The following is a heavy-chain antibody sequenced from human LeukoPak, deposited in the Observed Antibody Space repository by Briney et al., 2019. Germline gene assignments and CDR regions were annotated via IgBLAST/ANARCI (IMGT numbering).Heavy chain of an antibody. J-gene: IGHJ3*02. D-gene: IGHD1-14*01. CDR2: IYYSGNT. V-gene: IGHV4-59*01. Sequence: PSETLSLTCTVSGGSISSYYWSWIRQPPGKGLEWIGYIYYSGNTSYNPSLKSRVTMSVDTSKNQFSLKLSSVTAADTAVYYCATGRQGTYAFDIWGRGTMVTVSS. CDR1: GGSISSYY. CDR3: ATGRQGTYAFDI.